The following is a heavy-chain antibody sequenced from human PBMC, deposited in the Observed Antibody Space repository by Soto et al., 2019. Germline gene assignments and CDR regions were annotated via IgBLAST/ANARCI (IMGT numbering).Heavy chain of an antibody. Sequence: ASVKVSCKASGGTFSSYAISWVRQAPGQGLEWMGGIIPIFGTANYAQKFQGRVTITADESTSTAYMELSSLRSEDTAVYYCATHTRARYDFWSGSDYYGMDVWXQXTTVTVSS. CDR1: GGTFSSYA. V-gene: IGHV1-69*13. CDR2: IIPIFGTA. CDR3: ATHTRARYDFWSGSDYYGMDV. D-gene: IGHD3-3*01. J-gene: IGHJ6*02.